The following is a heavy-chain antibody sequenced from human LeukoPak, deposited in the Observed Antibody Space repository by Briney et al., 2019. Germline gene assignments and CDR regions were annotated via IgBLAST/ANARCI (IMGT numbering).Heavy chain of an antibody. J-gene: IGHJ4*02. CDR1: GFTFDDYA. D-gene: IGHD5-18*01. Sequence: GRSLRLSRAASGFTFDDYAMHWVRQAPGKGLEWVSGISWNSGSIGYADSVKGRFTISRDNAKNCLYLQMNSLRAEDTALYYCAKDILYSYGSGFDYWGQGTLVTVSS. CDR2: ISWNSGSI. V-gene: IGHV3-9*01. CDR3: AKDILYSYGSGFDY.